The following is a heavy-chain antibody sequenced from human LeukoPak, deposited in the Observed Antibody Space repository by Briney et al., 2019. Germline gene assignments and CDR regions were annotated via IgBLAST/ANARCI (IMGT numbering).Heavy chain of an antibody. D-gene: IGHD5-18*01. CDR1: GGSISSSNYY. J-gene: IGHJ4*02. CDR2: IYYSGST. CDR3: ATSVKDSALLKYLAY. Sequence: SETLSLTCSVSGGSISSSNYYWVWIRQPPGKGLEWIGSIYYSGSTYYNPSLKSRVTISVDTSKNQFSLNLRSVTAADTAVYYCATSVKDSALLKYLAYWGQGTLVTVSS. V-gene: IGHV4-39*01.